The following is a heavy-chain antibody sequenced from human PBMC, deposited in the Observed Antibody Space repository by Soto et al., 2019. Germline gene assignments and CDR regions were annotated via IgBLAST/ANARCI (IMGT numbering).Heavy chain of an antibody. CDR1: GFTFSSYW. V-gene: IGHV3-7*05. CDR2: IKQDGSEI. D-gene: IGHD2-2*01. Sequence: GGSLRLSCAASGFTFSSYWMSWVRQGPGKGPEWVANIKQDGSEIYYVDSVKGRFTISRDNAKSSLYLQMTSLRAEGTAVYHCAKSLSAIPGDSWGQGTLVTVSS. J-gene: IGHJ4*02. CDR3: AKSLSAIPGDS.